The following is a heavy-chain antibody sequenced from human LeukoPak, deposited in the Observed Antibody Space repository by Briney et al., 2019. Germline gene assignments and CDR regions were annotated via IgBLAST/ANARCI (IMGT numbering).Heavy chain of an antibody. J-gene: IGHJ4*02. D-gene: IGHD3-16*01. V-gene: IGHV3-15*07. CDR3: TTDLPTFMPQVDY. CDR2: IKSKIDGGTT. Sequence: ETLSLTCAVSGGSFSDYQWNWVRQAPGKGLEWVGRIKSKIDGGTTDHAAPVKGRFTISRDDSKSTLYLQMNSLKTEDTAVYYCTTDLPTFMPQVDYWGQGILVTVSS. CDR1: GGSFSDYQ.